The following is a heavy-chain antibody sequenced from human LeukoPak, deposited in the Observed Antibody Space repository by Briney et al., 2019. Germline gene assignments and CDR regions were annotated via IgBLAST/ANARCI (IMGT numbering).Heavy chain of an antibody. Sequence: SETLSLTCTVSGGSISSSSYYWGWIRQPPGKGLEWIGSIYYSGSTYYNPSLKSRVTISVDTSKDQFSLKLSSVTAADTAVYYCARLYGGCFDYWGQGTLVTVSS. J-gene: IGHJ4*02. CDR2: IYYSGST. D-gene: IGHD2/OR15-2a*01. V-gene: IGHV4-39*01. CDR1: GGSISSSSYY. CDR3: ARLYGGCFDY.